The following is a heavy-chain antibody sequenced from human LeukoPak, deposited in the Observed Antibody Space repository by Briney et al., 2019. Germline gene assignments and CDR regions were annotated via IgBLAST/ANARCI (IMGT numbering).Heavy chain of an antibody. CDR2: ISGSGGST. D-gene: IGHD6-19*01. CDR1: GFTFSSYA. Sequence: PGGSLRLSCAASGFTFSSYAMSWVRQAPGKGLEWVSAISGSGGSTYYADSVKGRFTISRDNSKNTLYLQMNSLRAEDTAVYYCAKEELWAVAGINWFGPWGQGTLVTVPS. CDR3: AKEELWAVAGINWFGP. J-gene: IGHJ5*02. V-gene: IGHV3-23*01.